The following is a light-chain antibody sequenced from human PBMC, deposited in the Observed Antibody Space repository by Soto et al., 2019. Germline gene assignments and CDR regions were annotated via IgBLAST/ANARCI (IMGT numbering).Light chain of an antibody. V-gene: IGKV1-39*01. CDR2: AAS. CDR1: QNIRSP. CDR3: QQSHSTLGLT. Sequence: DIQMTQSPSSLSASVGDRVTITCRASQNIRSPLNWYQQKPGKAPKLLIYAASSLQSGVPSRFSGSGSGADFTLTISSLQPEDFATYFCQQSHSTLGLTFGGGTKVDIK. J-gene: IGKJ4*01.